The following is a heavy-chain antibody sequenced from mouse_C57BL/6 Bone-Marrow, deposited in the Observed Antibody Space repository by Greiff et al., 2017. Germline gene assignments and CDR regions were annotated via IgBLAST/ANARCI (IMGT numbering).Heavy chain of an antibody. J-gene: IGHJ4*01. D-gene: IGHD1-2*01. Sequence: EVMLVESGGGLVKPGGSLKLSCAASGFTFSSYAMSWVRQTPEKRLEWVATISDGGSYTYYPDNVKGRFTISRDNAKNNLYLQMSHLKSEDTAMYYCARDGYPMDYWCQGTSVPVAS. V-gene: IGHV5-4*01. CDR1: GFTFSSYA. CDR2: ISDGGSYT. CDR3: ARDGYPMDY.